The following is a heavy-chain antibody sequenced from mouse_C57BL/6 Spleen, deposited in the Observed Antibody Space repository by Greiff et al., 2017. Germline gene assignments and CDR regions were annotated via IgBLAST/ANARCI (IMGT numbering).Heavy chain of an antibody. V-gene: IGHV1-52*01. D-gene: IGHD1-1*01. CDR3: ATPLITTGSRYAMDY. CDR1: GYTFTSYW. CDR2: IDPSDSET. Sequence: QVQLQQPGAELVRPGSSVKLSCKASGYTFTSYWMHWVKQRPIQGLEWIGNIDPSDSETHYNQKFKDKATLSVDKSSSTAYMQLSSLTSEDSAVYYCATPLITTGSRYAMDYWGQGTSVTVSS. J-gene: IGHJ4*01.